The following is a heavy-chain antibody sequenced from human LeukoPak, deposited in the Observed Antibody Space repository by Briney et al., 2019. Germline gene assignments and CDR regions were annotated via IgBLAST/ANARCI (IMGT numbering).Heavy chain of an antibody. J-gene: IGHJ5*02. CDR2: INHREST. D-gene: IGHD2-2*01. CDR3: ARYRSYCTSTTCYRDWFDP. Sequence: SETLSLTCALYSGSFTGYFWSWIRQPPAKGLEWIGEINHRESTNLNPSLTSRVTISVGTSKNQFSLTLTSVTAADTAVYYCARYRSYCTSTTCYRDWFDPWGQGTLVTVSS. V-gene: IGHV4-34*01. CDR1: SGSFTGYF.